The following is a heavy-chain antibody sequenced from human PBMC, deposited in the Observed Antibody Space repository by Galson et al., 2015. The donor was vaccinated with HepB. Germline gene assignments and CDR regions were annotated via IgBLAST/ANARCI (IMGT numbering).Heavy chain of an antibody. J-gene: IGHJ4*02. V-gene: IGHV1-24*01. Sequence: SVKVSCKVSGDTLTELSMHWVRQAPGKGLEWMGGFDPEDGETIYAQKFQGRVTMTEDTSTDTAYMELSSLRSEDTAVYYCATEAVAGTSPTWEYWGQGTLVTVSS. CDR3: ATEAVAGTSPTWEY. CDR1: GDTLTELS. CDR2: FDPEDGET. D-gene: IGHD6-19*01.